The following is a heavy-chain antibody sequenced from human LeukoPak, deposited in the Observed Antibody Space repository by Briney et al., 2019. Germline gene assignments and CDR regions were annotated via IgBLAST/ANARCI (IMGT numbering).Heavy chain of an antibody. Sequence: GGFLRLSCAASGFTVSSNYMTRVRQAPGKGLEWVSVIYSGGTTYSADSVKGRFTMSRDNSKNTLYLQMNSLRAEDTAVYYCARERSSTSNYYYYYYYMDVWGKGTTVTVSS. V-gene: IGHV3-66*02. CDR2: IYSGGTT. D-gene: IGHD2-2*01. J-gene: IGHJ6*03. CDR3: ARERSSTSNYYYYYYYMDV. CDR1: GFTVSSNY.